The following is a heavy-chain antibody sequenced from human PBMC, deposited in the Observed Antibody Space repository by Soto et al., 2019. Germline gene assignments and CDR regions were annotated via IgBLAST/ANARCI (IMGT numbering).Heavy chain of an antibody. CDR3: ARDDILCSGSCYGVPMDV. CDR1: GFTVSSKY. J-gene: IGHJ6*03. D-gene: IGHD2-15*01. Sequence: EVQLVESGGGLVQPGGSLRLSCAASGFTVSSKYMSWVRQAPGKGLEWVSLIQSGGTTYYADSVKGRFTISRDSSKNMLHLQMDSLRAEDTAVYYCARDDILCSGSCYGVPMDVWGKGTTVTVSS. CDR2: IQSGGTT. V-gene: IGHV3-66*01.